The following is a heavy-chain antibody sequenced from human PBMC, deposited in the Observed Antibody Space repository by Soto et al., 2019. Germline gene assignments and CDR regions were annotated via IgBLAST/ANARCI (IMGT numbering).Heavy chain of an antibody. J-gene: IGHJ6*02. CDR2: INPNSGDT. V-gene: IGHV1-2*02. CDR1: GYTFTGYY. Sequence: SVKVSCKSSGYTFTGYYVHWVRQAPGQGLEWMGWINPNSGDTYLAQRFQGRVTMNRDTSIGTAYMELRGLTSDDTAEYYCAKGGAIVAAGTRVYLYNSMDVWGQGTTVTVSS. D-gene: IGHD1-26*01. CDR3: AKGGAIVAAGTRVYLYNSMDV.